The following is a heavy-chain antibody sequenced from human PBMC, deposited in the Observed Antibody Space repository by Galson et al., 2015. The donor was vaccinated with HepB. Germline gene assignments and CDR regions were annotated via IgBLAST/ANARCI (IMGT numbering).Heavy chain of an antibody. CDR2: VHGNGDI. CDR1: GFSVNDNN. CDR3: ASFGGSYIGG. D-gene: IGHD3-16*01. J-gene: IGHJ4*02. Sequence: SLRLSCAASGFSVNDNNMCWVRQAPGKGLEWVSVVHGNGDIYYADSVKGRFGTSRDIRMNTLSLHMKSLRAEDTAMYYCASFGGSYIGGWGQGTLVTVSS. V-gene: IGHV3-53*01.